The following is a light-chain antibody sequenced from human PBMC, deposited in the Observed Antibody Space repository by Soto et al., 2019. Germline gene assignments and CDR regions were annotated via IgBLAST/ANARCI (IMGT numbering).Light chain of an antibody. CDR1: SSNIGAGYD. CDR2: GNS. Sequence: QAVVTQPPSVSGAPGQRVTISCTGSSSNIGAGYDVHWYQHLPGTAPKLLIYGNSNRPSGVPDRFSGSKSGTSASLAITGLQAEDEADYYCQSYDSSLNWVFGGGTKLTVL. J-gene: IGLJ3*02. V-gene: IGLV1-40*01. CDR3: QSYDSSLNWV.